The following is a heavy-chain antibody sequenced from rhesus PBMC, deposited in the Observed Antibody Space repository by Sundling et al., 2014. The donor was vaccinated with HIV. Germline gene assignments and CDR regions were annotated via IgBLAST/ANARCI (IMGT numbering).Heavy chain of an antibody. V-gene: IGHV3-72*01. D-gene: IGHD3-16*01. CDR3: ARGSRYSDS. CDR2: IGPGGDT. Sequence: EVQLVESGGGLVQPGGSLRLSCAASGFTFSSYAMQWVHQAPGKGLEWVSAIGPGGDTYYADAVKGRFTISRDNAKNSLYLQMNSLRAEDTAVYYCARGSRYSDSWGQGVVVTVSS. CDR1: GFTFSSYA. J-gene: IGHJ6*01.